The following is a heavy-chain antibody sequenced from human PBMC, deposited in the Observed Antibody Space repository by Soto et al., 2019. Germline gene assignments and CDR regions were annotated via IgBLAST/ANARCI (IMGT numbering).Heavy chain of an antibody. D-gene: IGHD3-3*01. CDR1: GGSFSGYY. V-gene: IGHV4-34*01. CDR2: INHSGST. J-gene: IGHJ6*02. Sequence: PSETLSLTCAVYGGSFSGYYWSWIPQPPGKGLEWIGEINHSGSTNYNPSLKSRVTISVDTSKNQFSLKLSSVTAADTAVYYCARGIKVLRFLEWLPNYGMDVWGQGTTVTVSS. CDR3: ARGIKVLRFLEWLPNYGMDV.